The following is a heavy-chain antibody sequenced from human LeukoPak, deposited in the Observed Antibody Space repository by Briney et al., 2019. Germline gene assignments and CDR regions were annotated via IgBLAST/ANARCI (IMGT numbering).Heavy chain of an antibody. Sequence: PGGSLRLSCAASGFTSSSQWMSWARQAPGKGLEWVVIVNQGGTQKYYVDSVKGRFTISRDNSKNTLYLQMNSLRAEDTAVYYCAKALGSGSYSADAFDIWGQGTMVTVSS. CDR1: GFTSSSQW. V-gene: IGHV3-7*03. CDR2: VNQGGTQK. J-gene: IGHJ3*02. CDR3: AKALGSGSYSADAFDI. D-gene: IGHD3-10*01.